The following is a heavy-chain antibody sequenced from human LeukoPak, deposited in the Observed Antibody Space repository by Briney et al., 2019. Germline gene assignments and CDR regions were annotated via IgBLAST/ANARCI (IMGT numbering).Heavy chain of an antibody. CDR2: IYYSGST. CDR1: GGSISSYS. Sequence: SETLSLTRSVSGGSISSYSWSWIRQPPGKGLEGIGYIYYSGSTNYNPSLKRRVTQSVDTSKNQFSLKLSSVTAVDTAVYYCARLRPDYDILTGFPMDVWGPGTTVTVSS. CDR3: ARLRPDYDILTGFPMDV. J-gene: IGHJ6*02. V-gene: IGHV4-59*01. D-gene: IGHD3-9*01.